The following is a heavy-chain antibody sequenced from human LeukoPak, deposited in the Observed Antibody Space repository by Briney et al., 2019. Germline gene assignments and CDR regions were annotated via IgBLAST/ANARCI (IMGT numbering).Heavy chain of an antibody. J-gene: IGHJ5*02. Sequence: SETLSLTCTVSGGSISSYYWSWIRQPPGKGLEWIGYIYYSGSTYYNPSLKSRVTISVDTSKNQFSLKLSSVTAADTAVYYCARAGFTFGGVIVPNWFDPWGQGTLVTVSS. CDR1: GGSISSYY. CDR2: IYYSGST. D-gene: IGHD3-16*02. CDR3: ARAGFTFGGVIVPNWFDP. V-gene: IGHV4-59*12.